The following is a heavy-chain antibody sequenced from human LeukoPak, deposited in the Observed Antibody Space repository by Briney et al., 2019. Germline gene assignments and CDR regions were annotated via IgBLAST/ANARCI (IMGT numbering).Heavy chain of an antibody. CDR1: GFTFSSYA. D-gene: IGHD6-19*01. Sequence: GGSLRLSCAASGFTFSSYAMHWVRQAPGKGLEWVAVISYDGSNKYYADSVKGRFTISRDNSKSTLYLQMSSLGAEDTATYYCAKRLLTASGWYSYDYWGQGTLVTVSS. CDR3: AKRLLTASGWYSYDY. V-gene: IGHV3-30-3*02. J-gene: IGHJ4*02. CDR2: ISYDGSNK.